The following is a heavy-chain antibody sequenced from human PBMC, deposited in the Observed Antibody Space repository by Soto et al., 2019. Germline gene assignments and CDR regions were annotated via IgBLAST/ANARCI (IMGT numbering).Heavy chain of an antibody. V-gene: IGHV4-4*07. J-gene: IGHJ4*02. D-gene: IGHD1-20*01. CDR2: IYATGTT. CDR3: AREYMSSFDY. CDR1: DTSSRGFY. Sequence: SVTQSLTGPFSDTSSRGFYLILIRKSAGKGLEWIGRIYATGTTDYNPSLKSRVTISVDTSKNQFSLKLSSVTAADTAVYYCAREYMSSFDYWGQGTLVTFSS.